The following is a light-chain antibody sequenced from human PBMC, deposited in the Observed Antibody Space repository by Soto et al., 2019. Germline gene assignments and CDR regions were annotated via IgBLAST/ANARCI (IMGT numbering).Light chain of an antibody. Sequence: DIRMTQSPYLLSASLGDRVTITCRASETISHFLNWYQQRPGKAPKLLIYDASSLQSGVPSRFSGSGSGANFTLAISSLQPEDFAVYYCQQSYLTPLTFGGGTEVDVK. CDR1: ETISHF. CDR2: DAS. CDR3: QQSYLTPLT. J-gene: IGKJ4*01. V-gene: IGKV1-39*01.